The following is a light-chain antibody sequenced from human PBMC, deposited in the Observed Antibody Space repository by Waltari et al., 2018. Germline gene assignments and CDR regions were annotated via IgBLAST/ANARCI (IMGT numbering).Light chain of an antibody. CDR3: AAWDDSLNEWV. CDR1: TSNIERHT. CDR2: TNS. V-gene: IGLV1-44*01. J-gene: IGLJ3*02. Sequence: QSVLTQSPSVSGTPGQRVTISCSGGTSNIERHTVNWYQQFPGATPKLLIDTNSRRPSGVPDRFSGSKSGSSASLAIDGLQSEDEADYYCAAWDDSLNEWVFGGGTKLTVL.